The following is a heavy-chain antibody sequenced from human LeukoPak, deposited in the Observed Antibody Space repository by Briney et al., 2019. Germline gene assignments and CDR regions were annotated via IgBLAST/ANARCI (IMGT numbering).Heavy chain of an antibody. Sequence: SETLSLTCAVYGGSFSGYYWSWIRQPPGKGLEWIGEINHSGSTNYNPSLKSRVTISVDTSKNQFSLKLSSVTAADTAVYYCARDYPQYYDILTGLYYYYYGMDVWGQGTTVTVSS. J-gene: IGHJ6*02. CDR1: GGSFSGYY. V-gene: IGHV4-34*01. CDR3: ARDYPQYYDILTGLYYYYYGMDV. D-gene: IGHD3-9*01. CDR2: INHSGST.